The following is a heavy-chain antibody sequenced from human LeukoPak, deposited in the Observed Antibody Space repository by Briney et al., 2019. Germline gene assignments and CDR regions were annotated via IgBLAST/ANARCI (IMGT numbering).Heavy chain of an antibody. CDR1: GFTFSSYA. D-gene: IGHD3-22*01. Sequence: PGGSLRLSCAASGFTFSSYAMSWVRQAPGKGLEWVSAISGSGGSTYYADSVKGRFTISRDNSKNTLYLQMNSLRAEDTAVYYCAKFTMIVGVIEGFDYWGQGTLVTVSS. V-gene: IGHV3-23*01. CDR2: ISGSGGST. CDR3: AKFTMIVGVIEGFDY. J-gene: IGHJ4*02.